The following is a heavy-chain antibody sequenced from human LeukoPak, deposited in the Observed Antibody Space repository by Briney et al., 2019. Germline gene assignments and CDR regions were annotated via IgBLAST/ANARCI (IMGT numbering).Heavy chain of an antibody. CDR3: ARDRGDYDSSGYYGYFDY. CDR2: IYFSGST. D-gene: IGHD3-22*01. CDR1: GGSIRSYY. V-gene: IGHV4-59*01. Sequence: SETLSLTCTVSGGSIRSYYWSWIRHRPGKGLEWIGYIYFSGSTSYNPSLKSRVTISVDRSKNQFSLKLSCVAAADTAVYYCARDRGDYDSSGYYGYFDYWGQGALVTVSS. J-gene: IGHJ4*02.